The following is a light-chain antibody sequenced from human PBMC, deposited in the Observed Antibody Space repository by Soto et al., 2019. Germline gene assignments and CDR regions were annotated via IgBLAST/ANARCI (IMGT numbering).Light chain of an antibody. J-gene: IGLJ3*02. CDR1: NSNIGSNP. Sequence: QSVLTQPPSASGTPGQRVTISCSGSNSNIGSNPVNWYLQFPGTASRLLIFSSNTGPSRVPDRFSGSKSGTSASLAISGLQSEDEADYYCASWDDSLNGVVFGGGTKVTVL. CDR3: ASWDDSLNGVV. CDR2: SSN. V-gene: IGLV1-44*01.